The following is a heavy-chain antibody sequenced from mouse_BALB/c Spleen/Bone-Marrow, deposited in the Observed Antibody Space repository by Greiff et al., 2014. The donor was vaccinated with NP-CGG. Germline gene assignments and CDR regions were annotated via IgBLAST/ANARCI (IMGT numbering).Heavy chain of an antibody. V-gene: IGHV1-80*01. D-gene: IGHD1-1*01. CDR1: GYAFSSYW. CDR2: IYPGDGDT. Sequence: VKVVESGAGLVRPGSSVKISCKASGYAFSSYWMNWVKQRPGQGLEWIGQIYPGDGDTNYNGKFKGKATLTADKSSSTAYMQLSSLTSEDSAVYFCARRGYYYGSSYVDYWGQGTTLTVSS. J-gene: IGHJ2*01. CDR3: ARRGYYYGSSYVDY.